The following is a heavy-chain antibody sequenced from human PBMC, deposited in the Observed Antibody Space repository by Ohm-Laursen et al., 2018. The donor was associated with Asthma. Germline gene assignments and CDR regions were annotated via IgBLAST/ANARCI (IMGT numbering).Heavy chain of an antibody. CDR1: GFTFSSYG. D-gene: IGHD4-17*01. CDR2: IWYDGSNK. CDR3: AKWVSWDDYGDYDI. Sequence: SLRLSCAASGFTFSSYGVHWVRQAPGKGLEWVAVIWYDGSNKYYADSVKGRFTISRDNSKDTLYLQMNSLRAEDTAVYYCAKWVSWDDYGDYDIWGQGTMVTVSS. V-gene: IGHV3-33*06. J-gene: IGHJ3*02.